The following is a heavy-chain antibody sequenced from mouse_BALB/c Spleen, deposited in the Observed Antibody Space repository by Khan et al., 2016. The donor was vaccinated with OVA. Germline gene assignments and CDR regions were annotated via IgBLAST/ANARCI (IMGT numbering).Heavy chain of an antibody. Sequence: EVELVESGGGLVKPGGSLKLSCAASGFTFSTFAMSWVRQTPEKRLEWVATISSDGDYTYYPDNVTGHFTISRDNAKNTLYLQMSSLGSEDTAMYYCASSPYGNFAYWGQGTLVTVSA. J-gene: IGHJ3*01. CDR1: GFTFSTFA. D-gene: IGHD2-1*01. V-gene: IGHV5-9-3*01. CDR2: ISSDGDYT. CDR3: ASSPYGNFAY.